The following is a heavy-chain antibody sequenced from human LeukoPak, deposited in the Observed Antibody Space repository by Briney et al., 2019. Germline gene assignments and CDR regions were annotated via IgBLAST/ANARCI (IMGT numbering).Heavy chain of an antibody. CDR3: ARHGHEVRWTGLGSFDY. CDR2: IYYSRST. V-gene: IGHV4-39*01. CDR1: GGSISSSSYY. J-gene: IGHJ4*02. D-gene: IGHD3/OR15-3a*01. Sequence: TSETLSLTCTVSGGSISSSSYYWGWIRQPPGKGLEWIGSIYYSRSTYYNPSLKSRVTISVDTSKNQFSLKLSSVTAADTAVYNCARHGHEVRWTGLGSFDYWGQGTLVTVSS.